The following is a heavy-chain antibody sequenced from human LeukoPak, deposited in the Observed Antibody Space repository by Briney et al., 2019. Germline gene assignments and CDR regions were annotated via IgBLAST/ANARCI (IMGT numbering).Heavy chain of an antibody. J-gene: IGHJ4*02. Sequence: PGGSLRLSCAASGFTFDDYTMHWVRQAPGKGLEWVSLISWDGGSTYYADSVKGRFTISGDSSKNSLYLQMNSLRTEDTALYYCAKGYSGSYPYYFDYWGQGTLVTVSS. CDR2: ISWDGGST. CDR1: GFTFDDYT. CDR3: AKGYSGSYPYYFDY. D-gene: IGHD1-26*01. V-gene: IGHV3-43*01.